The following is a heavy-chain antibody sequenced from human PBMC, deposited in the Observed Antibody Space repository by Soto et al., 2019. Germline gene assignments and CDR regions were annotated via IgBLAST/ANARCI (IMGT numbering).Heavy chain of an antibody. CDR1: GYSISSGYY. CDR2: IYHSGST. CDR3: ARFDFWSGYYRPNYYYGMDV. D-gene: IGHD3-3*01. J-gene: IGHJ6*02. Sequence: KPSETLSLTCAVSGYSISSGYYWGWIRQPPGKGLEWIGGIYHSGSTYYNPSLKSRVTISVDTSKNQFSLKLSSVTAADTAVYYCARFDFWSGYYRPNYYYGMDVWGQGTTVTVSS. V-gene: IGHV4-38-2*01.